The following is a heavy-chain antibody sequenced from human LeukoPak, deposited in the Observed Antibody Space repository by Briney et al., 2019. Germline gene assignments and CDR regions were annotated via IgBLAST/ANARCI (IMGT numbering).Heavy chain of an antibody. V-gene: IGHV3-23*01. CDR3: AKDRQWLVFDY. D-gene: IGHD6-19*01. J-gene: IGHJ4*02. Sequence: GGSLRLSCAASGFTFSSYAMSWVRQAPGKGLEWVSAISGSGGSTYYADSVKGRFAISRDNSKNTLYLKMTSQRAEDTAVYYCAKDRQWLVFDYWRQGHVVTVS. CDR2: ISGSGGST. CDR1: GFTFSSYA.